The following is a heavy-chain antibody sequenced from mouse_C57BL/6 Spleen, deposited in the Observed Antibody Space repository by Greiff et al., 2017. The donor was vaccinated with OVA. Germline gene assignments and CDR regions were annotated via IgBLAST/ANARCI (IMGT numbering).Heavy chain of an antibody. Sequence: EVKLVESEGGLVQPGSSMKLSCTASGFTFSDYYMAWVRQVPEKGLEWVANINYDGSSTYYLDSLKSRFIISRDNAKNILYLQMSSLKSEDTATYYCARDGLGSAMDYWGQGTSVTVSS. J-gene: IGHJ4*01. CDR2: INYDGSST. CDR3: ARDGLGSAMDY. D-gene: IGHD4-1*01. V-gene: IGHV5-16*01. CDR1: GFTFSDYY.